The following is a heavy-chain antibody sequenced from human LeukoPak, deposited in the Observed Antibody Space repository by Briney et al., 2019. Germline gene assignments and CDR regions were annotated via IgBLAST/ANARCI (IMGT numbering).Heavy chain of an antibody. J-gene: IGHJ6*03. D-gene: IGHD1-7*01. Sequence: PSETLSLTCAVYGGSFSNYYWSWVRQPPGKGLEWIGEINDSGRINYNPSLMSRVTVSVDTSKHQFSLRLTSVTATDTAVYYCPRRWNYGRNYYIDVWGNGATVSVSS. CDR3: PRRWNYGRNYYIDV. CDR2: INDSGRI. V-gene: IGHV4-34*01. CDR1: GGSFSNYY.